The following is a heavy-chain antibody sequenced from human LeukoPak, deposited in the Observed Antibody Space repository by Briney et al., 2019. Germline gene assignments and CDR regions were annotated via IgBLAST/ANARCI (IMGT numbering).Heavy chain of an antibody. D-gene: IGHD2-21*01. V-gene: IGHV1-2*06. CDR1: GYTFTGYY. Sequence: ASVKVSCKASGYTFTGYYMHWVRQAPGQGLEWMGRINPNSGGTNYAQKFQGRVTMTRDTSIRTAYMELSRLRSDDTAVYYCARVGGDRSYYYMDVWGKGTTVTVSS. CDR2: INPNSGGT. J-gene: IGHJ6*03. CDR3: ARVGGDRSYYYMDV.